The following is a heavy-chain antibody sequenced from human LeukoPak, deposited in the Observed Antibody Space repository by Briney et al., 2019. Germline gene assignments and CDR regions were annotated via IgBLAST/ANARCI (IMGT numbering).Heavy chain of an antibody. CDR3: ARGANSFDY. V-gene: IGHV4-59*01. CDR1: GGSISNYY. D-gene: IGHD4/OR15-4a*01. J-gene: IGHJ4*02. Sequence: SETLSLTCTVSGGSISNYYWSWIRRPPGNGLEWIGYIYYSGSTNYNPSLKSRVTISVDTSKNQFSLKLSSVTAADTAVYYCARGANSFDYWGQGTLVTVSS. CDR2: IYYSGST.